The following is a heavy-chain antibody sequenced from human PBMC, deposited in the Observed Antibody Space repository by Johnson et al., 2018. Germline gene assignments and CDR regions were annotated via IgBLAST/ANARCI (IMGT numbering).Heavy chain of an antibody. CDR2: IIPIFGTA. CDR1: GGTFSSYA. D-gene: IGHD3-10*01. Sequence: QVQLVQSGAEVTKPGSSVKVSCKASGGTFSSYAISWVRQAPGQGLEWMGGIIPIFGTANYAQKFQGRVTITADESTSTGYMELSSLRSEDTAGYYCASGYAGFGPHLTDQVNVDGWGQGTTVTVSS. CDR3: ASGYAGFGPHLTDQVNVDG. J-gene: IGHJ6*02. V-gene: IGHV1-69*12.